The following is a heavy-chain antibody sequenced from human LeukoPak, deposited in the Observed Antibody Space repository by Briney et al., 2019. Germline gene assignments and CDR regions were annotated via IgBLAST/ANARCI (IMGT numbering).Heavy chain of an antibody. CDR2: IYYSGST. D-gene: IGHD4-11*01. V-gene: IGHV4-39*01. CDR3: ARLVAYSNYEGYFDY. J-gene: IGHJ4*02. CDR1: GGSISSSSYY. Sequence: SETLSLTCTVSGGSISSSSYYWGWIRQHPGKGMGWIRSIYYSGSTYYNPSLKSRVTISVDTSKNQSSLKLSSVTAADTAVYYCARLVAYSNYEGYFDYWGQGTLVTVSS.